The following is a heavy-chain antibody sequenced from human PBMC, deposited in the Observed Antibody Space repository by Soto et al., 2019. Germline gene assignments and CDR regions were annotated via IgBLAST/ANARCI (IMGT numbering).Heavy chain of an antibody. CDR2: VNAGNGNT. CDR3: ARDVGYNWNLIDY. V-gene: IGHV1-3*01. D-gene: IGHD1-20*01. J-gene: IGHJ4*02. CDR1: GYTFTSYA. Sequence: QVQLVQSGAEVKKPGASVKVSCTASGYTFTSYAIHWVRQAPGQRLEWMGWVNAGNGNTKYSQKLQGRVTITRDPSASTAYMELSSLRSEDTAVYYCARDVGYNWNLIDYWGQGTLVTVSS.